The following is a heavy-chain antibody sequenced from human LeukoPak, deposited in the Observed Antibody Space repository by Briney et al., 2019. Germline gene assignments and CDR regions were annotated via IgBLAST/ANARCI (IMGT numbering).Heavy chain of an antibody. D-gene: IGHD6-19*01. CDR2: ISGSGGSP. V-gene: IGHV3-23*01. CDR1: GFSFSNYA. CDR3: SRSSSGWYYYYGMDV. Sequence: GGSLRLSCAASGFSFSNYAMNWVRQAPGKGLEWVSAISGSGGSPYYADSVKGRLTISRDYSKNTLFLQMNSLRAEDTAVYYCSRSSSGWYYYYGMDVWGQGTTVTVSS. J-gene: IGHJ6*02.